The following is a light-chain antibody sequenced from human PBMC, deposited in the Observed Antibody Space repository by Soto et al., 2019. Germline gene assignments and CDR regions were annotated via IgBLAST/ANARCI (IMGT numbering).Light chain of an antibody. V-gene: IGLV2-8*01. CDR3: SSYAGSNNV. CDR1: SSDVGGYNY. J-gene: IGLJ1*01. CDR2: EVS. Sequence: QSVLTQPPSASGSPGQSVTISCTGTSSDVGGYNYVSWYQQHPGKAPKLMIYEVSKRPSGVPDRFSGSKSGNTASLTVSGLQAADEADYYCSSYAGSNNVFGTGTKVTVL.